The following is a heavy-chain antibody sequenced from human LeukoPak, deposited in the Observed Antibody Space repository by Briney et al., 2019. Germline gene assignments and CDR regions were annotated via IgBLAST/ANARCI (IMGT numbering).Heavy chain of an antibody. J-gene: IGHJ5*02. CDR3: ANRPAPSFLEWTNNTFDP. CDR2: IYCHDDK. CDR1: GFSLSTSGVG. Sequence: SGPTLVKPTPTFTLTCTFSGFSLSTSGVGVGWIRQPPGKTLEWLALIYCHDDKRYRPALKSRLIITKDTSKNQVVLTMTNMHPVDTATYYCANRPAPSFLEWTNNTFDPWGQGTLVTVSS. D-gene: IGHD3-3*01. V-gene: IGHV2-5*01.